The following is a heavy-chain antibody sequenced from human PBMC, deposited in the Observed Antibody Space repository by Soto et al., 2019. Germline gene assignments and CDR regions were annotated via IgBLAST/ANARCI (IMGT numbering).Heavy chain of an antibody. D-gene: IGHD6-6*01. V-gene: IGHV1-69*13. CDR3: ARVTYSSSTEYYYYYGMDV. Sequence: SVKVSCKASAGTFSSYAISWVRQAPGQGLEWMGGIIPIFGTANYAQKFQGRVTITADESTSTAYMELSSLRSEDTAVYYCARVTYSSSTEYYYYYGMDVWGQGTTVTVS. CDR1: AGTFSSYA. CDR2: IIPIFGTA. J-gene: IGHJ6*02.